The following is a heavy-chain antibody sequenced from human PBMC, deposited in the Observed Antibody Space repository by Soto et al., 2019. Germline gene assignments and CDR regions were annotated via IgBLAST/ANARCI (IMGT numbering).Heavy chain of an antibody. J-gene: IGHJ4*02. CDR2: ISSTTNYI. V-gene: IGHV3-21*01. CDR3: ARESEDLTSNFDY. CDR1: GFTFTRCI. Sequence: PGGSLRLSCAASGFTFTRCIMNWVRQAPGKGLEWVSSISSTTNYIYYADSMKGRFTVSRDNAKNSVYLEMNSLSAEDTALYYCARESEDLTSNFDYWGQGTLVTVSS.